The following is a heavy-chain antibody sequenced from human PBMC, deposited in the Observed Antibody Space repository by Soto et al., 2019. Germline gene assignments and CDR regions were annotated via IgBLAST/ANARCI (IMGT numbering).Heavy chain of an antibody. CDR2: INAGNGNT. Sequence: ASVKVSCKASGYTFTSHAMHWVRQAPGQRLEWMGWINAGNGNTKYSQKFQGRVTITRDTSASTAYMELSSLRSEDTAVYYCGRDEPVAGSDYWGQGTLVTVSS. CDR1: GYTFTSHA. J-gene: IGHJ4*02. D-gene: IGHD6-19*01. CDR3: GRDEPVAGSDY. V-gene: IGHV1-3*01.